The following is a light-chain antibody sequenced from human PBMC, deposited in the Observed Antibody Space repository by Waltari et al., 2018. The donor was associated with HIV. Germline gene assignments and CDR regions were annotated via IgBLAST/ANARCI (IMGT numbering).Light chain of an antibody. CDR1: HNIATY. CDR2: SAS. CDR3: QQASALPLT. J-gene: IGKJ4*01. Sequence: DILMTQSPASLSASLGDRVTMTCRSSHNIATYVNLYQQRPGKPPSLLIYSASTLHIGVPSRFTRAGSGRLFTLTINRLQSEDFASYFCQQASALPLTFGGGTNV. V-gene: IGKV1-39*01.